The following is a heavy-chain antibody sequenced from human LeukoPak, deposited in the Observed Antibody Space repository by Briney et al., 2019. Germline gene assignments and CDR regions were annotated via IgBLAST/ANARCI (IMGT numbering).Heavy chain of an antibody. D-gene: IGHD5-18*01. J-gene: IGHJ6*02. CDR2: IYPGDSST. V-gene: IGHV5-51*01. CDR3: ARTSWIQLSLRGGMDV. CDR1: GYSFTSYW. Sequence: GESLKISCKGSGYSFTSYWIGWVRQMPGKGLEWMGIIYPGDSSTRYSPSFQGQVTISADKSISTAYLQWSSLKASDTAIYYCARTSWIQLSLRGGMDVWGQGTTVTVSS.